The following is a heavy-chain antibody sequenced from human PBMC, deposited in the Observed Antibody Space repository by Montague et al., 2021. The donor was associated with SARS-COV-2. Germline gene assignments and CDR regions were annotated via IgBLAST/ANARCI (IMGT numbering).Heavy chain of an antibody. J-gene: IGHJ6*02. D-gene: IGHD6-13*01. CDR2: IYSGGST. CDR3: SRGLRIAAAGTGSGYYYGMDV. Sequence: SLRLSCAASGFTVSSNDMSWVRQAPGKGLEWVSVIYSGGSTYYADSVKGRFTITRHNSKNTLYLQMNSLRAEDTAVYYCSRGLRIAAAGTGSGYYYGMDVWGQGPPVTVSS. CDR1: GFTVSSND. V-gene: IGHV3-53*04.